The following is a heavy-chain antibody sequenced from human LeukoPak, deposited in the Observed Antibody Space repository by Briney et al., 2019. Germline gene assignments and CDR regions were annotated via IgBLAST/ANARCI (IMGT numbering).Heavy chain of an antibody. CDR1: GYTFTGYY. V-gene: IGHV1-2*02. D-gene: IGHD3-16*01. J-gene: IGHJ6*03. CDR3: ASDGAFMITFGGPYYYMDV. Sequence: ASVKVSCKASGYTFTGYYMHWVRQAPGQGLKWMGWINPNSGGTNYAQKFQGRVTMTRDTSISTAYMELSRLRSDDTAVYYCASDGAFMITFGGPYYYMDVWGKGTTVTVSS. CDR2: INPNSGGT.